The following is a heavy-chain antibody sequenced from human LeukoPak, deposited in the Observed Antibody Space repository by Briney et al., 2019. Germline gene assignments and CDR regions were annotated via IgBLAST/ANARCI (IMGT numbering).Heavy chain of an antibody. CDR2: IRSDGSNK. Sequence: GGSLRLSCAASGITFTTSGMHWVRQAPGKGLEWVAFIRSDGSNKYYVGSVKGRFTISRDDSKNTVYLQMSSLRVEDTAVYYCAKGVTIFGVVIKTYMDVWGKGTTVTVSS. V-gene: IGHV3-30*02. CDR1: GITFTTSG. CDR3: AKGVTIFGVVIKTYMDV. D-gene: IGHD3-3*01. J-gene: IGHJ6*03.